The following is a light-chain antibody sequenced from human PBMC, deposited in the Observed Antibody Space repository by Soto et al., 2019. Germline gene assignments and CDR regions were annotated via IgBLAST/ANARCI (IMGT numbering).Light chain of an antibody. V-gene: IGLV2-14*03. CDR3: SSYTSSSPVV. CDR1: SSDIGAYNY. J-gene: IGLJ2*01. Sequence: QSALTQPASVSASPGQSITISCTGTSSDIGAYNYVSWYQQHPGKAPKLMIYDVSNRPLGISNRFSGSKSANTASLTISGLQAEDEADYYCSSYTSSSPVVFGGGTKLTVL. CDR2: DVS.